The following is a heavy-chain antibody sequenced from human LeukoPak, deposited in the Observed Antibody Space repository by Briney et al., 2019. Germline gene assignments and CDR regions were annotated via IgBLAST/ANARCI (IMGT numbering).Heavy chain of an antibody. D-gene: IGHD6-6*01. V-gene: IGHV3-21*01. CDR3: ARDLPSIAARFGLFDY. CDR1: GFTFSSYA. CDR2: ISSSSSYI. Sequence: GGSLRLSCAASGFTFSSYAMHWVRQAPGKGLEWVSSISSSSSYIYYADSVKGRFTISRDNAKNSLYLQMNSLRAEDTAVYYCARDLPSIAARFGLFDYWGQGTLVTVSS. J-gene: IGHJ4*02.